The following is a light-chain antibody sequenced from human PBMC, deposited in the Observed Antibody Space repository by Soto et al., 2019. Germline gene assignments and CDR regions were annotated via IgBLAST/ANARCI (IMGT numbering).Light chain of an antibody. V-gene: IGKV1-6*01. Sequence: AIQMTQSPSSLSASVGDRVTITCRASQAIRNDLGWYQQKPGKAPNLLIFGASNLQAGVPVRFSASGSGTNFTLTITNLQPEDFGSYYCLQDYTYPGTFGKGTKVDIK. CDR2: GAS. CDR3: LQDYTYPGT. CDR1: QAIRND. J-gene: IGKJ1*01.